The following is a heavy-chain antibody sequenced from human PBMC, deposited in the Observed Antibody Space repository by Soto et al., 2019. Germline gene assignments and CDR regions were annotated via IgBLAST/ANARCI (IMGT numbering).Heavy chain of an antibody. D-gene: IGHD6-6*01. CDR2: TYYRSKWCN. CDR1: GDSVSSNSAA. CDR3: ARGGSTSPNAFDI. Sequence: SQTLSLTCAISGDSVSSNSAAWNWIRQSPSRGLEWLGRTYYRSKWCNDYTISVKSRITVTPDTSKNQVSLQLNSMTPEDTAVYYCARGGSTSPNAFDIWGQGTVVTVSS. V-gene: IGHV6-1*01. J-gene: IGHJ3*02.